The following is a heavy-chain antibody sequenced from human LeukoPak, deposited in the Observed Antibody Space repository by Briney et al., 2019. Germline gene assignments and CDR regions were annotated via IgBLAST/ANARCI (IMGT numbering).Heavy chain of an antibody. CDR2: IWYDGSNK. V-gene: IGHV3-33*01. D-gene: IGHD2-15*01. J-gene: IGHJ4*02. CDR1: GFTFHNYG. CDR3: ARDYRKDRYFDY. Sequence: PGGSLRLSCETSGFTFHNYGMHWLRQAPGKGLEWVAVIWYDGSNKYYADSVKGRFTISRDNSKNTLYLQMNSLRAEDTAVYYCARDYRKDRYFDYWGQVTLVIFSS.